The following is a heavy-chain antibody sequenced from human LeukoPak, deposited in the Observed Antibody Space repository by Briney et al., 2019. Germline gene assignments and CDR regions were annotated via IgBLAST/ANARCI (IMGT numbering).Heavy chain of an antibody. CDR2: ISYDGSNK. V-gene: IGHV3-30*18. J-gene: IGHJ3*02. Sequence: PGGSLRLSCAASGFTFSSYGMHWVRQAPGKGLEWVAVISYDGSNKYYADSVKGRFTISRDNSKNTLYLQMNSLRAEDTAVYYCAKVSHACIAAAGTSGAFDIWGQGTMVAVSS. D-gene: IGHD6-13*01. CDR1: GFTFSSYG. CDR3: AKVSHACIAAAGTSGAFDI.